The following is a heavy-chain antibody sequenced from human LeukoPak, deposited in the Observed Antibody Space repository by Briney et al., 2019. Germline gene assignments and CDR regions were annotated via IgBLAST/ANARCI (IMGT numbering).Heavy chain of an antibody. V-gene: IGHV4-4*07. Sequence: SETLSLTCTVSGGSISSYYWSWIRQPAGKGLEWIGRIYTSGSTNYNPSLKSRVTMSVDTSKNQFSLELSSVTAADTAVYYCARAEDYYGSGSYLDYWGQGTLVTVSS. CDR2: IYTSGST. CDR1: GGSISSYY. J-gene: IGHJ4*02. D-gene: IGHD3-10*01. CDR3: ARAEDYYGSGSYLDY.